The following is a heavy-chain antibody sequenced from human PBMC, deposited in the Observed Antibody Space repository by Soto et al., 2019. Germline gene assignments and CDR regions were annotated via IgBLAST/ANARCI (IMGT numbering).Heavy chain of an antibody. CDR1: GFTFSSYA. CDR3: ARTRQLWHRFDY. D-gene: IGHD5-18*01. V-gene: IGHV3-30-3*01. J-gene: IGHJ4*02. CDR2: ISYDGSNK. Sequence: QVQLVESGGGVVQPVRSLRLSCAASGFTFSSYAMHWVRQAPGKGLEWVAVISYDGSNKYYADSVKGRFTISRDNSKNTLYLQMNSLRAEDTAVYYCARTRQLWHRFDYWGQGTLVTVSS.